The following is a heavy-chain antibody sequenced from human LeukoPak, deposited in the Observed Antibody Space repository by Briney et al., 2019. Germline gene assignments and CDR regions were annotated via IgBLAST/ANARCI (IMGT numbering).Heavy chain of an antibody. D-gene: IGHD4-11*01. CDR3: TRVATAYSNYAFWYFDL. J-gene: IGHJ2*01. V-gene: IGHV3-49*04. CDR2: IRSKAYGGTT. Sequence: QPGRSLRLSCTASGFTFGDYALTWVRQAPGKGLEWVGFIRSKAYGGTTEYAASVKGRFTISRDDSKSIASLQMNSLKTEDTAVYSCTRVATAYSNYAFWYFDLWGRGTLVTVSS. CDR1: GFTFGDYA.